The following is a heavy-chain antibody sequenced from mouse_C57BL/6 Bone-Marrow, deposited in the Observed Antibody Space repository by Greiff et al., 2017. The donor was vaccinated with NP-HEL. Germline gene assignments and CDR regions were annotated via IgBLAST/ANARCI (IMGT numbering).Heavy chain of an antibody. D-gene: IGHD2-1*01. J-gene: IGHJ1*03. CDR3: ARDSGNYPWYCDV. CDR1: GFTFSSYA. CDR2: ISDGGSYT. V-gene: IGHV5-4*01. Sequence: EVKLVESGGGLVKPGGSLKLSCAASGFTFSSYAMSWVRQTPEKRLEWVATISDGGSYTYYPANVKGRFTLSRDNAKNNRYLQMSHLKSEDTAMYYCARDSGNYPWYCDVWGTGTTVTVSS.